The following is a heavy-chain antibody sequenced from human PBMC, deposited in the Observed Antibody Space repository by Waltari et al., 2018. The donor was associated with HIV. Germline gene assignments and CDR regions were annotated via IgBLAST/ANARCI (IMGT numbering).Heavy chain of an antibody. CDR2: ISAYNGNT. J-gene: IGHJ5*02. D-gene: IGHD3-22*01. CDR1: GYTFTSYG. V-gene: IGHV1-18*01. Sequence: QVQLVQSGAEVKKPGASVKVSCKASGYTFTSYGISWVRQAPGQGLRGIGWISAYNGNTNYAQKLQGRVTMTTDTSTSTAYMELRSLRSDDTAVYYCARVIGYYDSSGYYYPAGWFDPWGQGTLVTVSS. CDR3: ARVIGYYDSSGYYYPAGWFDP.